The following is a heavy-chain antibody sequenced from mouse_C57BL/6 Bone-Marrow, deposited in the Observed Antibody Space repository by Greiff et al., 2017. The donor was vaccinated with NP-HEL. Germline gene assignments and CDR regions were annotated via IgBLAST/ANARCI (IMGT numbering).Heavy chain of an antibody. V-gene: IGHV5-4*01. J-gene: IGHJ4*01. D-gene: IGHD1-1*01. Sequence: EVQLVESGGGLVKPGGSLKLSCAASGFTFSSYAMSWVRQTPEKRLEWVATISDGGSYTYYPDNVKGRFTISRDNAKNNLYLQMSHLKSEDTAMYYCARDITAVVESYAMDYWGQGTSVTVSS. CDR3: ARDITAVVESYAMDY. CDR1: GFTFSSYA. CDR2: ISDGGSYT.